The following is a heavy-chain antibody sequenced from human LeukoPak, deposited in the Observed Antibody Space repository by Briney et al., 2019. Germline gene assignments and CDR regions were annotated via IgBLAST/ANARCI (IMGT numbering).Heavy chain of an antibody. D-gene: IGHD3-3*01. CDR1: GDSGSSNSAA. V-gene: IGHV6-1*01. Sequence: SQTLSLTCAISGDSGSSNSAAWNWIRQSPSRGLEWLGRTYYRSKWYNDYAVSVKSRITINPDTSKNQFSLQLNSVTPEDTAVYYCARGTNYDSPSYYYYMDIWGKGTTVTVSS. CDR2: TYYRSKWYN. CDR3: ARGTNYDSPSYYYYMDI. J-gene: IGHJ6*03.